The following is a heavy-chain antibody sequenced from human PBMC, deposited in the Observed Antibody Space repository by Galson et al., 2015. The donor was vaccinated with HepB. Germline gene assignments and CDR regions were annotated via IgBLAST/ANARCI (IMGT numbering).Heavy chain of an antibody. D-gene: IGHD2-15*01. V-gene: IGHV1-18*01. J-gene: IGHJ5*02. Sequence: SVKVSCKASGYTFTSYGISWVRQAPGQGLEWMGWISAYNGNTNYAQKLQGRVTMTTDTSTSTAYMELRSLRSDDTAVYYCARGGIYCSGGSCYQGPYNWFDPWGQGTLVTVSS. CDR3: ARGGIYCSGGSCYQGPYNWFDP. CDR1: GYTFTSYG. CDR2: ISAYNGNT.